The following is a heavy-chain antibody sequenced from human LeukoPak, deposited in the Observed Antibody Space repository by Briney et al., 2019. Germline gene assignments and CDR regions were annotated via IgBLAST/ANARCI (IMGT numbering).Heavy chain of an antibody. J-gene: IGHJ6*03. CDR2: INHSGST. CDR1: GGSFSGYY. CDR3: ARIYGDTAMVVYYYYYMDV. D-gene: IGHD5-18*01. Sequence: SETLSLTCAVYGGSFSGYYWSWIRQPPGKGLEWIGEINHSGSTNYNPSLKSRVTISVDTSKNQFSLKLSSVTAADTAVYYCARIYGDTAMVVYYYYYMDVWDKGTTVTVSS. V-gene: IGHV4-34*01.